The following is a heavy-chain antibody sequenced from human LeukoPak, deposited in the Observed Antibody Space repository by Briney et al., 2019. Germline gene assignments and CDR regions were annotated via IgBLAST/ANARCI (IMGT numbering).Heavy chain of an antibody. V-gene: IGHV4-39*01. CDR3: ATTYPGIAGAGTGGFGY. Sequence: SETLSLTCTVSGGSISSSSYYWGWIRQPPGKGLEWIGSIYYSGSTYYNPSLKSRVTISVDTSKNQFSLKLSSVTAADTAVYYCATTYPGIAGAGTGGFGYWGQGTLVTVSS. CDR1: GGSISSSSYY. CDR2: IYYSGST. D-gene: IGHD6-19*01. J-gene: IGHJ4*02.